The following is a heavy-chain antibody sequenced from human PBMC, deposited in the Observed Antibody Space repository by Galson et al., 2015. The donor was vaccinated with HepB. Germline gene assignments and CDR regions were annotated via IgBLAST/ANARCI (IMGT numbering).Heavy chain of an antibody. CDR3: ARVGGKLGYCSGGSCSTWFDP. CDR2: IIPIFGTT. D-gene: IGHD2-15*01. J-gene: IGHJ5*02. CDR1: GGTFSSYA. V-gene: IGHV1-69*13. Sequence: SVKVSCKASGGTFSSYAISWVRQAPGRGLEWMGGIIPIFGTTNYAQKFQGRVTITADESTSTAYMEVSSLRSEDTAVYYCARVGGKLGYCSGGSCSTWFDPWGQGTQVTVSS.